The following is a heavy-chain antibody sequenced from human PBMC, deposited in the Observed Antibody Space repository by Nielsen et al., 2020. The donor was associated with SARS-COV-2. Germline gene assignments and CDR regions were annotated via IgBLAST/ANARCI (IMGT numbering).Heavy chain of an antibody. V-gene: IGHV1-69*13. CDR2: IIPIFGTA. J-gene: IGHJ6*02. CDR3: VKTSGNFYYGMDA. CDR1: GGTFSNYA. Sequence: SVKVSCKASGGTFSNYAISWVRQAPGQGLEWMGGIIPIFGTANYAQKFQGRVTITADESTSTAYMELSSLRSEDTAVYYCVKTSGNFYYGMDAWGQGTTVIVSS.